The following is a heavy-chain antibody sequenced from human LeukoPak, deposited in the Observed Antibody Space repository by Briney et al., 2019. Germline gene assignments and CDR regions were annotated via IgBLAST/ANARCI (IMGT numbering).Heavy chain of an antibody. Sequence: SQTLSLTCAISGDSVSSNSAAWNWIRQSPSRGLEWLGRTYYRSKWYNDYAVSAKSRITINPDTSKNQFSLQLNSVTPEDTAVYYCASSYYDSSGYSNFDYWGQGPLVTVSS. CDR1: GDSVSSNSAA. D-gene: IGHD3-22*01. J-gene: IGHJ4*02. V-gene: IGHV6-1*01. CDR3: ASSYYDSSGYSNFDY. CDR2: TYYRSKWYN.